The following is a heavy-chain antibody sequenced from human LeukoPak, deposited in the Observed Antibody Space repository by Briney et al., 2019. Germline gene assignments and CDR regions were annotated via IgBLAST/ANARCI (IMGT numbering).Heavy chain of an antibody. CDR2: IYYSGST. D-gene: IGHD6-19*01. Sequence: PSESLSLTCTVSGGSIRSYYWSWIRQPPGKGLEWIGYIYYSGSTNYNPSLKSRVTIALDTSKNQFSLKLSSVTAADTAVYYCARDLGYSSGWYDIWGHGTMVTVSS. V-gene: IGHV4-59*01. CDR3: ARDLGYSSGWYDI. J-gene: IGHJ3*02. CDR1: GGSIRSYY.